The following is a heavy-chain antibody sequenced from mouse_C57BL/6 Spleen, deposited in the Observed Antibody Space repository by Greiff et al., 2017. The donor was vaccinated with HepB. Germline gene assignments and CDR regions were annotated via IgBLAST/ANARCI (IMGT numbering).Heavy chain of an antibody. CDR1: GFTFSSYA. Sequence: DVKLVESGGGLVKPGGSLKLSCAASGFTFSSYAMSWVRQTPEKRLEWVATISDGGSYTYYPDNVKGRFTISRDNAKNNLYLQMSHLKSEDTAMYYCARGGDLLRCWFAYWGQGTLVTVSA. J-gene: IGHJ3*01. CDR3: ARGGDLLRCWFAY. V-gene: IGHV5-4*03. D-gene: IGHD1-1*01. CDR2: ISDGGSYT.